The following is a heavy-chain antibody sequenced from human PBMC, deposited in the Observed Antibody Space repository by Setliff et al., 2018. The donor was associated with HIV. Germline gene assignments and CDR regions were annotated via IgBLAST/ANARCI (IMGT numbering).Heavy chain of an antibody. CDR1: GGPITSFNYY. J-gene: IGHJ5*02. Sequence: SETLSLTCTVAGGPITSFNYYWAWIRQPPGKGLEWITSISYSGDTYYRASLKSRANISADTSKNQFILNLTSVTAADTAIYFCARHRGVRGSSGWFGINWFDPWGQGTLVTVSS. D-gene: IGHD6-19*01. CDR3: ARHRGVRGSSGWFGINWFDP. CDR2: ISYSGDT. V-gene: IGHV4-39*01.